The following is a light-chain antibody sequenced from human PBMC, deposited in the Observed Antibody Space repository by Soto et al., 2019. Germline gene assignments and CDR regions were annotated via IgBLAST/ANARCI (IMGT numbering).Light chain of an antibody. J-gene: IGKJ5*01. V-gene: IGKV3-20*01. CDR2: GAS. CDR3: QQYSSSPIT. CDR1: QSVSSSF. Sequence: EIVLTQSPGTLSLSPGERATLSCRASQSVSSSFLAWFQQKPGQAPRLLIYGASSRATGIPDRFSGSGSGKDFTFTISRLEPEDFAVYYCQQYSSSPITFGQGTRLEIK.